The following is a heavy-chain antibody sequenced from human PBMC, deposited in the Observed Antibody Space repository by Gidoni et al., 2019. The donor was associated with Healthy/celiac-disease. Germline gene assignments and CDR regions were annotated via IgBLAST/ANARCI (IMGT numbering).Heavy chain of an antibody. CDR2: IYHSVST. CDR3: ARLHYDILTGPFDY. D-gene: IGHD3-9*01. Sequence: QVQLQESGPGLVNPSGTLSLTCAVSGGSISSSNWWIWVRQPPGKVLEWIWEIYHSVSTNYSPALKRRVNISGDKYKNQFSLKLTSVTAADTAVYYCARLHYDILTGPFDYWGQGTLVTVSS. V-gene: IGHV4-4*02. J-gene: IGHJ4*02. CDR1: GGSISSSNW.